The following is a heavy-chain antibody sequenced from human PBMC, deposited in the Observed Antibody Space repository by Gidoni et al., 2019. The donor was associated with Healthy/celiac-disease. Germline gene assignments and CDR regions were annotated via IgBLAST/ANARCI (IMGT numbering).Heavy chain of an antibody. CDR3: ARAEYRSSGWTPSY. CDR1: GFPFDDYG. J-gene: IGHJ4*02. Sequence: EVQLVESGGGVVRPGGSLRLSCAASGFPFDDYGMSWVGQAPGKGLEWVSGINWNGGSTGYADSVKGRFTISRDNAKNSLYLQMNSLRAEDTALYYCARAEYRSSGWTPSYWGQGTLVTVSS. CDR2: INWNGGST. V-gene: IGHV3-20*04. D-gene: IGHD6-19*01.